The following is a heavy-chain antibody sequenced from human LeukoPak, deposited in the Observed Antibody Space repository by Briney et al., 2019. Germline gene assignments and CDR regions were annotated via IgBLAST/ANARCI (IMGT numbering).Heavy chain of an antibody. CDR1: GFTFSDYW. CDR3: ARGFYGDYGVNDAFDI. J-gene: IGHJ3*02. D-gene: IGHD4-17*01. V-gene: IGHV3-74*01. CDR2: INADEDRA. Sequence: GGSLRLSCAASGFTFSDYWMHWVRRAPGKGLVWVSHINADEDRAAYADSVKGRFTISRDNARNTLYLQMNSLRAEDTAVYYCARGFYGDYGVNDAFDIWGQGTMVTVSS.